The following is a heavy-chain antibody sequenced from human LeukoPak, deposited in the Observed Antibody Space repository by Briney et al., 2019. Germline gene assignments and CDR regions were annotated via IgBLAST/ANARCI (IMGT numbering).Heavy chain of an antibody. CDR1: GGSISSHY. V-gene: IGHV4-59*11. J-gene: IGHJ4*02. CDR3: ARSGALTGYLY. Sequence: SETLSLTCTVSGGSISSHYGTWIRQAPGKGLEWIGYIYYSGNTNYNPSLKSRVTISVDTSKNQFSLTLSSVTAADTAVYCCARSGALTGYLYWGQGTLVTVSS. D-gene: IGHD3-9*01. CDR2: IYYSGNT.